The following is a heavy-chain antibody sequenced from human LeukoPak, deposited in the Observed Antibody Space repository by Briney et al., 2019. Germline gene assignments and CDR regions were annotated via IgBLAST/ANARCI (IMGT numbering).Heavy chain of an antibody. V-gene: IGHV1-2*07. CDR3: ARPYRAYYDILTGWFDP. CDR2: INPNSGGT. CDR1: GYTFTGYY. D-gene: IGHD3-9*01. J-gene: IGHJ5*02. Sequence: VASVKVSCKASGYTFTGYYMHWVRQAPGQGLERMGWINPNSGGTNYAHKFQGRVTMTRDTSISTAYMELSRLRSDDTAVYYCARPYRAYYDILTGWFDPWGQGTLVTVSS.